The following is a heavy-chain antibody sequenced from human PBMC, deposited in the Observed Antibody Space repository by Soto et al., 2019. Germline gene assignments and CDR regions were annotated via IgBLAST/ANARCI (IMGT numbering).Heavy chain of an antibody. D-gene: IGHD1-7*01. CDR1: CGSFTSNNW. CDR3: ASRDPGTSVDY. J-gene: IGHJ4*02. Sequence: SETLSLTCAVSCGSFTSNNWWTWVRQPPGQGLEWIGEIYRTGSTNYNPSLKSRVAISLDKSENQFSLKVTSLTAADTAVYYCASRDPGTSVDYWGQGTLVTVSS. V-gene: IGHV4-4*02. CDR2: IYRTGST.